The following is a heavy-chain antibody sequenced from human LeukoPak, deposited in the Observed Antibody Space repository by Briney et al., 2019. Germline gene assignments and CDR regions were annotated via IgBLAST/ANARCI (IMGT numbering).Heavy chain of an antibody. CDR2: INSDGSST. V-gene: IGHV3-74*01. D-gene: IGHD3-22*01. CDR1: GFTFSSYS. Sequence: GGSLRLSCAASGFTFSSYSMNWVRQAPGKGLEWVSRINSDGSSTSYADSAKGRFTISRDNAKNTLYLQMNSLRAEDTAVYYCARVGGDDSSGYYYVVWGQGTLVTVSS. J-gene: IGHJ4*02. CDR3: ARVGGDDSSGYYYVV.